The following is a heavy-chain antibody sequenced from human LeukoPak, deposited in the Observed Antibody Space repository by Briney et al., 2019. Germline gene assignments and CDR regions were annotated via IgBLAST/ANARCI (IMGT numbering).Heavy chain of an antibody. CDR1: GYTFTSYA. CDR2: INAGNGNT. D-gene: IGHD2-15*01. Sequence: ASVKVSCKASGYTFTSYAMHWLRQAPGQRLEWMGWINAGNGNTKYSQKFQGRVTITRDTSASTAYMELSSLRSEDTAVYYCARDGCSGGSCYAVRWFDPWGQGTLVTVSS. CDR3: ARDGCSGGSCYAVRWFDP. J-gene: IGHJ5*02. V-gene: IGHV1-3*01.